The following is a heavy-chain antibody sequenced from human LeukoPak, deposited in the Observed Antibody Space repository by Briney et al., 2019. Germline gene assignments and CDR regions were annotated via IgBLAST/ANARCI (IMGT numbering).Heavy chain of an antibody. Sequence: KAGGSLRLSCAASGFTFSSYSMNWVRQAPGKGLEWVSSISSSSSYIYYTDSVKGRFTISRDNAKNSLYLQMNSLRAEDTAVYYCARGDYYDSSGYYYEAEYFQHWGQGTLVTVSS. CDR2: ISSSSSYI. J-gene: IGHJ1*01. D-gene: IGHD3-22*01. V-gene: IGHV3-21*01. CDR3: ARGDYYDSSGYYYEAEYFQH. CDR1: GFTFSSYS.